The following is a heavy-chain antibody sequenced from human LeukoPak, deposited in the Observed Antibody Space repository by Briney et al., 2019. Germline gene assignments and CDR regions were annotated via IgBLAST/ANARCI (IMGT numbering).Heavy chain of an antibody. Sequence: PSETLSLTCTVSGGSISSYYWSWIRQPAGKGLEWIGRIYTSGSTNYNPSLKSRVTISVDTSKNQFSLKLSSVTAADTAVYYCARDFFSIAAAGYYYYYYMDVWGKGTTVTVSS. CDR1: GGSISSYY. V-gene: IGHV4-4*07. CDR2: IYTSGST. J-gene: IGHJ6*03. CDR3: ARDFFSIAAAGYYYYYYMDV. D-gene: IGHD6-13*01.